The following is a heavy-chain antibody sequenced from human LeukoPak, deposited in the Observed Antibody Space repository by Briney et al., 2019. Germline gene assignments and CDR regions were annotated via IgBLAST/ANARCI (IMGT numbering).Heavy chain of an antibody. CDR1: GHTFTGYY. Sequence: AASVKVSCKASGHTFTGYYMHWVRQAPGQGLEWMGWINPNSGGTNYAQKIQGRVTMTRDTSISTAYMELSRLRSDDTAVYYCARLSPPATDWGQGTLVTVSS. J-gene: IGHJ4*02. CDR3: ARLSPPATD. V-gene: IGHV1-2*02. CDR2: INPNSGGT.